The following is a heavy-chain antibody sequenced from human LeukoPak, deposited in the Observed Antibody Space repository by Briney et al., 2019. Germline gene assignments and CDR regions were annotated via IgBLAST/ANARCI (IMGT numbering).Heavy chain of an antibody. CDR3: SCVPTGDADY. Sequence: SLRLSRAAAGVTFRNAWMSWVRQAPGKGLKWVGRIKSKTDGGTTDYAALVKGRFTISRDDSKNTLYLQMNSLKTEDTAVYYCSCVPTGDADYWGQGTLVTVSS. CDR2: IKSKTDGGTT. D-gene: IGHD2-21*01. CDR1: GVTFRNAW. V-gene: IGHV3-15*01. J-gene: IGHJ4*02.